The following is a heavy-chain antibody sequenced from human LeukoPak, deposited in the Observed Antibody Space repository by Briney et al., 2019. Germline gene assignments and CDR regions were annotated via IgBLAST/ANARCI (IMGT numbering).Heavy chain of an antibody. D-gene: IGHD2-21*01. V-gene: IGHV4-59*12. J-gene: IGHJ3*02. CDR2: IYYSGST. CDR1: GGSISSYY. CDR3: ARRDWRRPFDI. Sequence: SETLSLTCTVSGGSISSYYWSWIRQPPGKGLEWIGYIYYSGSTNYNPSLKSRVTISVDTSKNQFSLKLSSVTAADTAVYYCARRDWRRPFDIWGQGTMVTVSS.